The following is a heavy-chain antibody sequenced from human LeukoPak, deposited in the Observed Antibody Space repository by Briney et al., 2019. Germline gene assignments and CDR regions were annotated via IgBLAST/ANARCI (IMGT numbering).Heavy chain of an antibody. D-gene: IGHD3-16*02. CDR3: AKKDDYVWGSYRSEYFQH. Sequence: GGSLRLSCAASGFTFSSYAMSWVRQAPGKGLEWVSAISGSGGSTYYADSVKGRFTISRDNSRNTLYLQMNSLRAEDTAVYYCAKKDDYVWGSYRSEYFQHWGQGTLVTVSS. V-gene: IGHV3-23*01. CDR2: ISGSGGST. J-gene: IGHJ1*01. CDR1: GFTFSSYA.